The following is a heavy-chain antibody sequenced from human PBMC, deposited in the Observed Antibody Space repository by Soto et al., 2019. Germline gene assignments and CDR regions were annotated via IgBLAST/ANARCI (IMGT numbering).Heavy chain of an antibody. CDR3: AKDYHDFGHDALDI. V-gene: IGHV3-30*18. J-gene: IGHJ3*02. CDR1: GFTFSNSW. D-gene: IGHD1-1*01. Sequence: GGSLRLSCAASGFTFSNSWMHWVRQTPEKGLVWVAVISYDGDDEAYADSVKGRFTISRDNSNNTLFLQMSSLRPEDTALYYCAKDYHDFGHDALDIWGRGTMVTVSS. CDR2: ISYDGDDE.